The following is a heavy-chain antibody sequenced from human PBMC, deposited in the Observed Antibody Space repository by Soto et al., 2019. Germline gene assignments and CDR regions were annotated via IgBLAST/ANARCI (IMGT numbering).Heavy chain of an antibody. J-gene: IGHJ4*02. Sequence: ASVKVSCKVSGYTLTELSMHWVRQAPGKGLEWMGGFDPEDGEAIYAQKFQGRVTMTEDTSTDTAYMELSSLRSEDTAVYYCATGYDYVWGSYRYSRYYFDYWGQGTLVTVSP. V-gene: IGHV1-24*01. CDR1: GYTLTELS. CDR2: FDPEDGEA. CDR3: ATGYDYVWGSYRYSRYYFDY. D-gene: IGHD3-16*02.